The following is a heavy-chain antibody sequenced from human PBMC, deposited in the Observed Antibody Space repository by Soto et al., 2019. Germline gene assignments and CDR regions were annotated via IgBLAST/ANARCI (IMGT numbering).Heavy chain of an antibody. Sequence: QLQLQESGSGLVKPSQTLSLTCAVSGGSISSGGYSWSWIRQPPGKGLEWIGYSYHSGSTYYNPSLKSRVTISVDRSKNQFSLKLSSVTAADTAVYYCAAGSGLPRYYWGQGTLVTVSS. CDR1: GGSISSGGYS. CDR2: SYHSGST. J-gene: IGHJ4*02. V-gene: IGHV4-30-2*01. D-gene: IGHD3-10*01. CDR3: AAGSGLPRYY.